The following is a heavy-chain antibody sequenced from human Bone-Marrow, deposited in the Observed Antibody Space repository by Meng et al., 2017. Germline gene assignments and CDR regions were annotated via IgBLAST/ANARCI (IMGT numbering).Heavy chain of an antibody. Sequence: QVPLAQAGAEGKKPGASVKVSCNASGYTFTGYNRHWVRQAPGQGLGWIGRINPNSGGTNDAQKFQGRVTMTRDTSISTAYMELSRLRSDDTAVYYCARVPGYSSGWYYFDYWGQGTLVTVSS. CDR1: GYTFTGYN. V-gene: IGHV1-2*06. CDR2: INPNSGGT. CDR3: ARVPGYSSGWYYFDY. D-gene: IGHD6-19*01. J-gene: IGHJ4*02.